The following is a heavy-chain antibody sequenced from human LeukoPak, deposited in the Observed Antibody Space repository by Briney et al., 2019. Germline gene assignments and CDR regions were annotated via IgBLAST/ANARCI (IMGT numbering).Heavy chain of an antibody. V-gene: IGHV4-39*01. CDR3: ARNFDGVVVVTLDY. CDR2: IYYTGET. Sequence: SETLSLTCTVSGGSVRSTSYYWGWIRQPPGKGLEWLGSIYYTGETYYNPSRKSRVTISVETSRNHLSLTLSYVSAAETAVYYCARNFDGVVVVTLDYWGQGTLVTVSS. J-gene: IGHJ4*01. D-gene: IGHD3-22*01. CDR1: GGSVRSTSYY.